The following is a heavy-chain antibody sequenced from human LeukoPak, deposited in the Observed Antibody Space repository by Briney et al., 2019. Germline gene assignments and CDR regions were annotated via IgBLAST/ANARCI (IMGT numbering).Heavy chain of an antibody. CDR1: GFVFSDYY. J-gene: IGHJ6*02. CDR3: ARESVDSTSWYPNYYYFGMDV. D-gene: IGHD2-2*01. CDR2: ISSTGDTK. V-gene: IGHV3-11*01. Sequence: GGSLRLSCAASGFVFSDYYMTWIRQAPGKGLEWLSYISSTGDTKYYADSVKGRFTVSRDNARNSLFLQLDSLRPGDTALYFCARESVDSTSWYPNYYYFGMDVWGQGTTVTVSS.